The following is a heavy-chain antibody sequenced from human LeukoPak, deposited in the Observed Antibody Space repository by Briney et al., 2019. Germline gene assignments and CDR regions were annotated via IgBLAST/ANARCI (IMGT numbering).Heavy chain of an antibody. V-gene: IGHV3-66*01. D-gene: IGHD4-23*01. CDR3: ARGRPHGNDY. CDR2: IYSGGSA. Sequence: GGSLRLSCAASGFTFSSYWMSWVRQAPGKGLEWVSVIYSGGSALYADSVKGRFSISRDNAKNTLYLQMNSLRVEDTAVYYCARGRPHGNDYWGQGTLVTVSS. CDR1: GFTFSSYW. J-gene: IGHJ4*02.